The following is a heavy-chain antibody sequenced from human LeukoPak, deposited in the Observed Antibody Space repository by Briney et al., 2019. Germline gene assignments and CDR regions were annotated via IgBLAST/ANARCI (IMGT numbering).Heavy chain of an antibody. J-gene: IGHJ3*02. Sequence: ASVKVSCKASGYTFTGYYMHWVRQAPGQGLEWMGRINPNSGGTNYAQKFQGRVTMTRDTSISAAYMELSRLRSDDTAVYYCARSGSYCTAFDIWGQGTMVTVSS. V-gene: IGHV1-2*06. CDR1: GYTFTGYY. CDR2: INPNSGGT. D-gene: IGHD1-26*01. CDR3: ARSGSYCTAFDI.